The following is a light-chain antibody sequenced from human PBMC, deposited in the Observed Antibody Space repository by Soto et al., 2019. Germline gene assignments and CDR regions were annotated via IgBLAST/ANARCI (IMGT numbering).Light chain of an antibody. CDR1: QSVGRS. V-gene: IGKV3-20*01. CDR2: GAS. Sequence: EIVITQSPATLSVSPGERATLSCRASQSVGRSLAWYQQKPGQAPRLLIFGASGRATGIPDRFSGSGSGTDFTLTISRLEPEDFAVYYCQQYGSLSWTFGQGTKVDIK. J-gene: IGKJ1*01. CDR3: QQYGSLSWT.